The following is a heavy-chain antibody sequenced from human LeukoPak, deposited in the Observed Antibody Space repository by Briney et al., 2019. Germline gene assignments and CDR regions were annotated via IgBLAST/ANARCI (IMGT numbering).Heavy chain of an antibody. Sequence: SETLSLTCTVSGGSISSYYWSWIRQPPGKGLEWIGYIYYSGSTNYNPSLKSRVTISVDTSKNQFSLKLSSVTAADTAVYYCANIARSGGSPGYWGQGTLVTVSS. V-gene: IGHV4-59*01. CDR2: IYYSGST. CDR3: ANIARSGGSPGY. D-gene: IGHD2-15*01. CDR1: GGSISSYY. J-gene: IGHJ4*02.